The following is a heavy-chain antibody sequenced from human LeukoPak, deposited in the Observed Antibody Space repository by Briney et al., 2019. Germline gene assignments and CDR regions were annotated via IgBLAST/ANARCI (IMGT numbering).Heavy chain of an antibody. V-gene: IGHV3-21*04. CDR1: GFSFSSYT. D-gene: IGHD6-19*01. J-gene: IGHJ4*02. Sequence: GGSLRLSCAASGFSFSSYTMNWVRQAPGKWLEWVSSITIGSSSIYYADSLKGRFTISRDNSKNTLYLQMNSLRAEDTAVYYCAKDTYSSGIPFDSWGQGTLVTVSS. CDR2: ITIGSSSI. CDR3: AKDTYSSGIPFDS.